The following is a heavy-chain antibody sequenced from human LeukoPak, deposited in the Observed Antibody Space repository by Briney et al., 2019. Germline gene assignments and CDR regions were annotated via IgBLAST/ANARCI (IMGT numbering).Heavy chain of an antibody. CDR2: IHTSGIT. D-gene: IGHD3-3*01. Sequence: PSETLSLTCTVSGGSINSGNYYWTWIRQPAGEGLEWIGRIHTSGITKYNPSLKSRVTISSDTSKNQFSLKLSSVTAADTAVYYCARVIVAAYYDFWSGPGEYVFDIWGQGTMVTVSS. CDR3: ARVIVAAYYDFWSGPGEYVFDI. CDR1: GGSINSGNYY. V-gene: IGHV4-61*02. J-gene: IGHJ3*02.